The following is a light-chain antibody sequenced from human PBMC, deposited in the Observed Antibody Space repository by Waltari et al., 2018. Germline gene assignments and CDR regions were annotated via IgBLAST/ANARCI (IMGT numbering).Light chain of an antibody. CDR1: SSDVGGYDY. CDR3: SSHAGTCTLVA. V-gene: IGLV2-11*01. Sequence: QSALTQPRSVSGSPGQSVTISCTGTSSDVGGYDYVSWYQQHPGKAPKLLIYSVNKRPSGVPDRFSGSKSGNTASLTISGLQAEDEADYHCSSHAGTCTLVAFGGGTKLTVL. J-gene: IGLJ3*02. CDR2: SVN.